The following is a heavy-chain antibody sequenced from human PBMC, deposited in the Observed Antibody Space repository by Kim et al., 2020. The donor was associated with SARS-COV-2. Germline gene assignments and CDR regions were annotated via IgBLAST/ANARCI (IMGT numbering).Heavy chain of an antibody. CDR2: IYPSGTT. V-gene: IGHV4-39*01. Sequence: SIYPSGTTYYNPSLKSRVTISVDTSKNQFSLNLSSVTAADTAVYYCATGDYWGQGTLVTVSS. J-gene: IGHJ4*02. CDR3: ATGDY.